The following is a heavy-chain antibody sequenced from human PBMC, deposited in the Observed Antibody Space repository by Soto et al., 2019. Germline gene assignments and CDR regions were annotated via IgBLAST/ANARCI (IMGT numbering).Heavy chain of an antibody. D-gene: IGHD4-17*01. Sequence: SLRLFCAACGLTLDDYAMDWVRQAPGKGREWVSGISWNSGSIGYADSVKGRFTISRDNAKNSQYLQMNSLRAEDTALYYCPKVRTVTDALDLWGQGTMVTVSS. CDR2: ISWNSGSI. J-gene: IGHJ3*01. CDR1: GLTLDDYA. CDR3: PKVRTVTDALDL. V-gene: IGHV3-9*01.